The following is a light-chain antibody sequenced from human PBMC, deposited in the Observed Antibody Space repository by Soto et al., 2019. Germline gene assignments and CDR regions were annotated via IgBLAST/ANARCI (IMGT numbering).Light chain of an antibody. CDR1: SSDVGGYNY. J-gene: IGLJ1*01. Sequence: QSDLTQPASVSGSPGQSITISCTGTSSDVGGYNYVSWYQQHPGKAPKLMIYDVSNRPSGVSNRFSGSKSGNTASLTISGLQAEDEADYYCRSYTCSSTLQVFVTGTNVTVL. CDR3: RSYTCSSTLQV. V-gene: IGLV2-14*01. CDR2: DVS.